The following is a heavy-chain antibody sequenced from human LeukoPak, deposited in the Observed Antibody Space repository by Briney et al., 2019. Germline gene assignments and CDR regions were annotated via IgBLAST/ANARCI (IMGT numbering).Heavy chain of an antibody. Sequence: ASVKVSCKASGGTFSSYAISWVRQAPGKGLEWMGGFDPEDGETIYAQKFQGRVTMTEDTSTDTAYMELSSLRSEDTAVYYCATDTPLYSSSSYYYGMDVWGQGTTVTVSS. CDR3: ATDTPLYSSSSYYYGMDV. CDR1: GGTFSSYA. J-gene: IGHJ6*02. CDR2: FDPEDGET. V-gene: IGHV1-24*01. D-gene: IGHD6-13*01.